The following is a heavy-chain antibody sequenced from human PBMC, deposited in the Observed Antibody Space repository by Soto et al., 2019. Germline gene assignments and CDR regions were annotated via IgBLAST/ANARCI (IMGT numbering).Heavy chain of an antibody. D-gene: IGHD3-3*02. CDR2: INPSGGST. J-gene: IGHJ4*02. Sequence: QVQLVQSGAEVKKPRASVKVSCKASGYTVTRYYMHWVRQAPGQGLEWMGIINPSGGSTSYAQKFQGSVSMTRETSTSTVYMELTSLRSEDTDVYYCASTDGAFSLLDYWGQGTLVTVSS. CDR1: GYTVTRYY. CDR3: ASTDGAFSLLDY. V-gene: IGHV1-46*03.